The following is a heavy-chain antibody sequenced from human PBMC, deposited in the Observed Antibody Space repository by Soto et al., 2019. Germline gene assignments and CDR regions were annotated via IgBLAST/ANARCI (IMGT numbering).Heavy chain of an antibody. Sequence: QVHLQESGPGLVKPSETLSLTCAVSGDSIKTETWGSWLRQLPGTGLEWIGEIKHTGDANANPALRSRVSMSVDRTKNQFFLNLRSVSAADTAVYFCAREGRLHCFESWGQGTLVTVSS. CDR1: GDSIKTETW. V-gene: IGHV4-4*02. CDR2: IKHTGDA. CDR3: AREGRLHCFES. J-gene: IGHJ5*01. D-gene: IGHD2-21*01.